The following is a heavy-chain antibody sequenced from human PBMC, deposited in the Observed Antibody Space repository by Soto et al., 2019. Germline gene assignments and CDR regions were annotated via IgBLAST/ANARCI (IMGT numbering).Heavy chain of an antibody. V-gene: IGHV4-39*01. CDR1: GGSISSSSYY. CDR3: ARLMADYYYYGMDV. CDR2: IYYSGST. J-gene: IGHJ6*02. Sequence: SETLSLTRTVPGGSISSSSYYWGWVRQPPGKGLEWIGSIYYSGSTYYNPSLKSRVTISVDTSKNQFSLKLSSVTAADTAVYYCARLMADYYYYGMDVWGQGTTVTVSS. D-gene: IGHD6-19*01.